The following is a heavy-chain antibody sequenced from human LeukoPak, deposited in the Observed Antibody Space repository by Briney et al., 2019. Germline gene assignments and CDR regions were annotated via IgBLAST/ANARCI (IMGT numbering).Heavy chain of an antibody. D-gene: IGHD6-19*01. CDR2: MNPNSGNT. CDR1: GYTFTSCD. Sequence: GASVKVSCKASGYTFTSCDINWVRQATGQGLEWMGWMNPNSGNTDYGQSFQGRITMTRDISIGTAYMGLSNLTSEDTAIYYCTRGSSGRRDNWGQGTLVTVSA. CDR3: TRGSSGRRDN. V-gene: IGHV1-8*01. J-gene: IGHJ4*02.